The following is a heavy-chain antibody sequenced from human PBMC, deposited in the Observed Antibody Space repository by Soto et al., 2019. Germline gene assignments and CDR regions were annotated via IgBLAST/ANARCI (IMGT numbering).Heavy chain of an antibody. V-gene: IGHV1-3*04. Sequence: ASVKVSCKASGYIFTSYAMHWVRQAPGQRLEWMGWINTDNGNTKYSQKFQGRVTITRDTSASTAYMGLSSLRSEDTAVYYCARDPYYYDSTGYYESWGQGTLVTVSS. J-gene: IGHJ5*02. CDR1: GYIFTSYA. D-gene: IGHD3-22*01. CDR3: ARDPYYYDSTGYYES. CDR2: INTDNGNT.